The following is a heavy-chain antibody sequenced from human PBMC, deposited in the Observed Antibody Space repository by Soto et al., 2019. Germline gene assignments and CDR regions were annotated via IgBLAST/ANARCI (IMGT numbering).Heavy chain of an antibody. V-gene: IGHV4-59*01. CDR1: GGCISNFY. D-gene: IGHD4-17*01. CDR3: ARGFGVTTNPPGH. Sequence: SETLSLTCTVSGGCISNFYWSWIRQPPGKGPEYIGYIEVGGSTNYNPSPESRVAISVDTSKNHSSLRLTSVTAAATTVYSCARGFGVTTNPPGHWGQGTLVTVSS. J-gene: IGHJ4*02. CDR2: IEVGGST.